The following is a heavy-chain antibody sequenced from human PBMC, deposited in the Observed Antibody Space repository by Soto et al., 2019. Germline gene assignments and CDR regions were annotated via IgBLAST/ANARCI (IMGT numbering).Heavy chain of an antibody. CDR1: GGSISSSSYY. J-gene: IGHJ5*02. D-gene: IGHD3-10*01. CDR3: ARGKGGRITMVRGVINCGFDP. CDR2: IYYSGST. Sequence: SETLSLTCTVSGGSISSSSYYWGWIRQPPGKGLEWIGSIYYSGSTYYNPSLKSRVTISVDTSKNQFSLKLSSVTAADTAVYYCARGKGGRITMVRGVINCGFDPWGQGTLVTVSS. V-gene: IGHV4-39*01.